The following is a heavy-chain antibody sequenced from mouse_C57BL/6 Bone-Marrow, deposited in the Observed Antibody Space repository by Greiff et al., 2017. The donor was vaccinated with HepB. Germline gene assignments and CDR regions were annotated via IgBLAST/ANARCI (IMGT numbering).Heavy chain of an antibody. CDR3: ARSYNYFDY. J-gene: IGHJ2*01. Sequence: EVHLVESGGGLVQPGGSLSLSCAASGFTFTDYYMSWVRQPPGKALEWLGFIRNKANGYTTEYSASVKGRFTISRDNSQSILYLQMNALRAEDSATYYCARSYNYFDYWGQGTTLTVSS. V-gene: IGHV7-3*01. CDR2: IRNKANGYTT. CDR1: GFTFTDYY.